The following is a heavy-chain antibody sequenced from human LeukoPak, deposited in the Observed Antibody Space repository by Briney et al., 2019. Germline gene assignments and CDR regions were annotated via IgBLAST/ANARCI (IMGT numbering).Heavy chain of an antibody. J-gene: IGHJ4*02. CDR1: GYTFTGYY. D-gene: IGHD1-26*01. CDR2: INPNSGGT. CDR3: ARNVVGATTFDY. V-gene: IGHV1-2*02. Sequence: ASVKGSCKASGYTFTGYYMHWVRQAPGQGLEWMGWINPNSGGTNYAQKFQGRVTMTRDTSISTAYMELSRLRSDDTAVYYCARNVVGATTFDYWGQGTLVTVSS.